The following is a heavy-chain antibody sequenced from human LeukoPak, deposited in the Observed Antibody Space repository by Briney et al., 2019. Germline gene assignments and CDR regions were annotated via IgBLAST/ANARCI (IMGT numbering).Heavy chain of an antibody. CDR1: GFTFSSYA. V-gene: IGHV3-64D*06. Sequence: GGSLRLSCSASGFTFSSYAMHWVRQAPGKGLEYVSAISSNGGSTYYADSVRGRFTISRDNSKNTLYLQMSSLRAEDTAVYYCVKGEGYCSSTSCYGDYWGQGTLVTVSS. D-gene: IGHD2-2*01. CDR3: VKGEGYCSSTSCYGDY. CDR2: ISSNGGST. J-gene: IGHJ4*02.